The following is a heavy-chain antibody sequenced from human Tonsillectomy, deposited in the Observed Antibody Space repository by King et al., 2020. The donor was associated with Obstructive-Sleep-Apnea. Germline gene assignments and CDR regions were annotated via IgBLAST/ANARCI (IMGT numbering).Heavy chain of an antibody. CDR1: GGTFSSYA. Sequence: QLVQSGAEVKKPGSSVKVSCKASGGTFSSYAISCVRQAPVQGLEWMGGIIPILGIANYAQKFQGRVTITADKSTSTAYQALSSRRSEDTAVYYCARDRNYYGSGSYYLWYFDLWGRGTLVTVSS. V-gene: IGHV1-69*10. D-gene: IGHD3-10*01. CDR2: IIPILGIA. J-gene: IGHJ2*01. CDR3: ARDRNYYGSGSYYLWYFDL.